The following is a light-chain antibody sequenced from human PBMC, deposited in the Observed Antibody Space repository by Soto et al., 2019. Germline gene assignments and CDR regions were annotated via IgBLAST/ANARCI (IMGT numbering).Light chain of an antibody. CDR1: QSVSSSY. V-gene: IGKV3-20*01. Sequence: EIVLTQSPGTLSLSPGDRATLSCRASQSVSSSYLAWYQQQPGQAPRLLIYGASSRATGIQDRFSGSGSGTDLTLTISSLEPEDYAVYYCQQYGSSHPYTFGQGTKLEIK. CDR2: GAS. J-gene: IGKJ2*01. CDR3: QQYGSSHPYT.